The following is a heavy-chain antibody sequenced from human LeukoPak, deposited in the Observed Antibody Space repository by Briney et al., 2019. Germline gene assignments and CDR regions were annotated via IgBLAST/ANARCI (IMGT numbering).Heavy chain of an antibody. Sequence: ASVKVSCKASGGTFSSYAISWVRQAPGQGLEWMGWINTNTGNPTYAQGFTGRFVFSLDTSVSTAYLQISSLKAEDTAVYYCARDSSHPTYYYDSSGYYYRPFDIWGQGTMVTVSS. CDR3: ARDSSHPTYYYDSSGYYYRPFDI. CDR2: INTNTGNP. V-gene: IGHV7-4-1*02. J-gene: IGHJ3*02. CDR1: GGTFSSYA. D-gene: IGHD3-22*01.